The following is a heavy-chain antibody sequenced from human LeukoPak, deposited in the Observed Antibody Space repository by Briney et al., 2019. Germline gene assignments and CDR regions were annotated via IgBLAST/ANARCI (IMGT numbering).Heavy chain of an antibody. J-gene: IGHJ4*02. D-gene: IGHD1-26*01. V-gene: IGHV1-2*06. CDR2: INPNSGGT. CDR1: GYTFTGYY. Sequence: ASVKVSCKASGYTFTGYYMHWVRQARGQGLEWMGRINPNSGGTNYAQKFQGRVTMTRDTSISTAYMELSRLRSDDTAVYYCARDSDIVGATGFDYWGQGTLVTVSS. CDR3: ARDSDIVGATGFDY.